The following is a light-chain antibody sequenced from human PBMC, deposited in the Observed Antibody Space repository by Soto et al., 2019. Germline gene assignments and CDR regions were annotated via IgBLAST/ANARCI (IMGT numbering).Light chain of an antibody. CDR1: TSNIGTFY. J-gene: IGLJ1*01. CDR2: LGD. CDR3: AAWDDNLNAYV. Sequence: QSVLTQPPSASSTPGQTVTISCSGSTSNIGTFYVYWYQHLPGTAPKLLIYLGDQRASGVSDRFSGSKSGTSASLAINGLRSDEEADYSCAAWDDNLNAYVFGSGTKLTVL. V-gene: IGLV1-47*02.